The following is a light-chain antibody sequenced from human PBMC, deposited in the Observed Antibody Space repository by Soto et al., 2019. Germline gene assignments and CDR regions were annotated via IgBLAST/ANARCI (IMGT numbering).Light chain of an antibody. J-gene: IGKJ5*01. CDR3: QQRSNWPIT. CDR2: DAS. CDR1: QSVSKY. V-gene: IGKV3-11*01. Sequence: EIVLTQSPATLSLSPGVRATLSCRTSQSVSKYFAWYQQKPGRAPRLLIYDASSRATGIPARFIGSGSGTDFTLTISSLEPEDFAIYYCQQRSNWPITFGQGTRLEI.